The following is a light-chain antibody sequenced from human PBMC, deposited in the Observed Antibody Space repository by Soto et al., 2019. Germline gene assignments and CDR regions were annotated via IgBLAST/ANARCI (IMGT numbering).Light chain of an antibody. CDR2: GAS. CDR3: QQSHSTPLT. V-gene: IGKV1-39*01. CDR1: LRISKY. J-gene: IGKJ4*01. Sequence: DIKLTQSPSSLSASVGDRVTITCRASLRISKYLNWYQQKPGKAPKLLIYGASTLQSGVPSRFSGSGSGTDFTRTITNLQPEDSATYFCQQSHSTPLTFGGGTKLEI.